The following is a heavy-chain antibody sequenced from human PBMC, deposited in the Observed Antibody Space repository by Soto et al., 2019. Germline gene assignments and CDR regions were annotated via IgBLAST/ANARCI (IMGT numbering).Heavy chain of an antibody. CDR1: GGSFSGGDYY. V-gene: IGHV4-61*08. J-gene: IGHJ4*02. D-gene: IGHD6-19*01. CDR2: IYYIGTS. CDR3: ARGDRYSSGDIDY. Sequence: QVQLQESGPGLVKPSETLSLTCTVFGGSFSGGDYYWNWIRHPPGRGLEWLGYIYYIGTSNYHPSLKSRVTISLDTSKNQFSLRLRSVTAADTAVYYCARGDRYSSGDIDYWGQGIQVTVSS.